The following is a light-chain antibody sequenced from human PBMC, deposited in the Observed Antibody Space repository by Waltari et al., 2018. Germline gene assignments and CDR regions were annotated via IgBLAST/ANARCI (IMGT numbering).Light chain of an antibody. Sequence: QSALTQPASVSGSPGQAITIPCTGTSSDVGGYKYVSWYQQHPGKAPKLMIYEVSNRPSGVSNRFSGSKSGNTASLTISGLQPEDESDYYCSSYTSSSTVIFGGGTKVTVL. J-gene: IGLJ2*01. CDR3: SSYTSSSTVI. CDR1: SSDVGGYKY. V-gene: IGLV2-14*01. CDR2: EVS.